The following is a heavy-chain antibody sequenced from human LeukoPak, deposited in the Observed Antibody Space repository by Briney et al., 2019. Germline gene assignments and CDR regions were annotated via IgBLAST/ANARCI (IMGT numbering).Heavy chain of an antibody. D-gene: IGHD3-22*01. CDR2: IYSSGNT. J-gene: IGHJ3*02. V-gene: IGHV4-4*07. CDR1: GGSISTYY. Sequence: SETLSLTCTVSGGSISTYYWSWIRQTAGKGLEWIGRIYSSGNTNYNPSLESRVTVSLDTSKNQFSLKLSPVTAADTAFYYCARDSSVSAWAFDIWGQGTVVTVS. CDR3: ARDSSVSAWAFDI.